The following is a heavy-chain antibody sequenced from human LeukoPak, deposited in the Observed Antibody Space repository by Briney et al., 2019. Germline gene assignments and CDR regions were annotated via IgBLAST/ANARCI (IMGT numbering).Heavy chain of an antibody. CDR3: ARATVIDFYYYYMDV. Sequence: GGSLRLSCAASGFTFDDYCMNWVRLVPGKGLDWVRGINWNGGSTSYADSVKGRFTISRDNAKNSLYLQMSSLRAEDTALYYCARATVIDFYYYYMDVWGKGTTATVSS. CDR2: INWNGGST. V-gene: IGHV3-20*04. CDR1: GFTFDDYC. J-gene: IGHJ6*03. D-gene: IGHD4-17*01.